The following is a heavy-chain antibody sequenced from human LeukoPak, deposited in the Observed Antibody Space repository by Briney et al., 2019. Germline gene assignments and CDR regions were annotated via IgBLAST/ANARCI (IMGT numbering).Heavy chain of an antibody. V-gene: IGHV3-53*01. CDR2: IYSGGST. CDR1: GFTVSSNY. Sequence: GGSLRLSCAASGFTVSSNYMSWVRQAPGKGLEWVSVIYSGGSTYYADSVKGRFTISRDNSKNTLYLQMNSQRAEDTAVYYCARDSSRHYYYGMDVWGQGTTVTVSS. CDR3: ARDSSRHYYYGMDV. J-gene: IGHJ6*02. D-gene: IGHD2-2*01.